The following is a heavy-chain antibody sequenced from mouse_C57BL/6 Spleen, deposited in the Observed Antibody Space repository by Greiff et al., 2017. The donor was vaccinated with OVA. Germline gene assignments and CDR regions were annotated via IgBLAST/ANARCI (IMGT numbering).Heavy chain of an antibody. Sequence: VQLQQPGAELVKPGASVKLSCKASGYTFTSYWMQWVKQRPGQGLEWIGEIDPSDSYTNYNQKFKGKATLTVDTSSSTAYMQLSSLTSEDSAVYYCARKSNLYYFDYWGQGTTLTVSS. CDR2: IDPSDSYT. CDR1: GYTFTSYW. D-gene: IGHD6-1*01. V-gene: IGHV1-50*01. CDR3: ARKSNLYYFDY. J-gene: IGHJ2*01.